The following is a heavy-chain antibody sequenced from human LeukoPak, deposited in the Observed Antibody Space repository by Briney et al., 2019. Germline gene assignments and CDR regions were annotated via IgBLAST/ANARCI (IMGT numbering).Heavy chain of an antibody. CDR2: IYYTGCTP. CDR1: AVSISSGGYY. J-gene: IGHJ4*02. D-gene: IGHD3-10*01. V-gene: IGHV4-31*01. Sequence: SVTLSFTSTVSAVSISSGGYYRRWIRQHPGKVLEWIANIYYTGCTPYYNRSLTIPGTISIGTSNIQLSLQMCSVTAADTAGYFCARVQGLRSSSFDYWGQGTLGTVSS. CDR3: ARVQGLRSSSFDY.